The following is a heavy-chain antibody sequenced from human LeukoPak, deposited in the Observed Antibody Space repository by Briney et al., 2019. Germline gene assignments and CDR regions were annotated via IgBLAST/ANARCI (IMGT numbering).Heavy chain of an antibody. CDR2: INTNTGNP. V-gene: IGHV7-4-1*02. Sequence: ASVKVSCKASGYTFTGYYIYWVRQAPGQGLEWMGWINTNTGNPTYAQGFTGWFVFSLDTSVSTAYLQISSLKAEDTAVYYCARGRRELPTGWFDPWGQGTLVTVSS. CDR1: GYTFTGYY. D-gene: IGHD4-17*01. J-gene: IGHJ5*02. CDR3: ARGRRELPTGWFDP.